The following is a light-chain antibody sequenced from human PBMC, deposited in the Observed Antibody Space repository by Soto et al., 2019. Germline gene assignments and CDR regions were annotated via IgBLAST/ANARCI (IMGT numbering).Light chain of an antibody. CDR3: LLYYGGAVV. Sequence: QTVVTQEPSLTVSPGGTVTLTCASSTGTVTSGHYPNWLQQKPGQAPRALIYSTDTRHSWTPARFSGSLRGAKAALTLSGVQPEDEADYYCLLYYGGAVVFGGGTKLTVL. CDR1: TGTVTSGHY. J-gene: IGLJ2*01. CDR2: STD. V-gene: IGLV7-43*01.